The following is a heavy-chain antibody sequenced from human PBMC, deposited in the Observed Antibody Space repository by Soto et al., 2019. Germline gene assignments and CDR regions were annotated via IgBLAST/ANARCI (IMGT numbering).Heavy chain of an antibody. CDR3: AKERRDSCSWYPNPIDY. J-gene: IGHJ4*02. CDR2: ISGSGGST. D-gene: IGHD6-13*01. V-gene: IGHV3-23*01. CDR1: GFTFSSYA. Sequence: GGSLRLSCAASGFTFSSYAMSWVRQAPGKGLEWVSAISGSGGSTYYADSVKGRFTISRDNSKNTLYLQMNSLRAEDTAVYYCAKERRDSCSWYPNPIDYWGQGTLVTVSS.